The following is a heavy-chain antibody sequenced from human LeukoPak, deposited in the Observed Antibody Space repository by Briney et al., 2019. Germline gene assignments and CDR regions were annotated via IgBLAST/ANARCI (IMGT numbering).Heavy chain of an antibody. D-gene: IGHD1-1*01. J-gene: IGHJ4*02. CDR3: AKDGGPTVFYYFDY. CDR1: GFTFSNYA. V-gene: IGHV3-23*01. Sequence: GGSLRLSCAASGFTFSNYAMSWVRQAPGKGLEWVPGISGSSGGTNYADPVKGRFTISRDNSRNTLYLQMNSLRAEDTAIYYCAKDGGPTVFYYFDYWGQGTLITVSS. CDR2: ISGSSGGT.